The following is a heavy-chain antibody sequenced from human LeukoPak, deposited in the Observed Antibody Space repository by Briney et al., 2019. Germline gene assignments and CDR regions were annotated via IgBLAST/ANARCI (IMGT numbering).Heavy chain of an antibody. J-gene: IGHJ4*02. Sequence: PSETLSLTCAVHGGSFSGYYWSWIRQPPGKGLEWIGEINHSGSTNYNPSLKSRVTISVDTSKNQFSLKLSSVTAADTAVYYCARDRSMDSSGYYSYWGQGTLVTVSS. V-gene: IGHV4-34*01. CDR1: GGSFSGYY. CDR3: ARDRSMDSSGYYSY. D-gene: IGHD3-22*01. CDR2: INHSGST.